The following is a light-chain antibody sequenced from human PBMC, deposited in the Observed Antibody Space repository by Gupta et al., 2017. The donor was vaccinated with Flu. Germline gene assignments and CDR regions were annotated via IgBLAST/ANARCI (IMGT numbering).Light chain of an antibody. CDR1: QSISSW. J-gene: IGKJ1*01. Sequence: DIQRTQSPSTLSASVGDRVTITCRASQSISSWLAWYQQKPVKAPKLLIYKASSLESGVPPRFSGSASGTEFTLTISSLQPDDFATYYCQQNTSSPSTFGPWTKVEIK. CDR2: KAS. V-gene: IGKV1-5*03. CDR3: QQNTSSPST.